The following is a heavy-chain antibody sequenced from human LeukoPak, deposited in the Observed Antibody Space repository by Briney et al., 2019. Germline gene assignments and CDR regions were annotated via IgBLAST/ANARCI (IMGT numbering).Heavy chain of an antibody. Sequence: ASVKVSCKASGYTFTGYYMHWVRQAPGQELEWMGWINPDSGGTNNAQKFQGRVTMTRDTSIGTAYMELSRLRSDDTAVYYCARTFYDTLDSDAFDFWGQGTMVIVSS. D-gene: IGHD2/OR15-2a*01. CDR1: GYTFTGYY. V-gene: IGHV1-2*02. CDR3: ARTFYDTLDSDAFDF. CDR2: INPDSGGT. J-gene: IGHJ3*01.